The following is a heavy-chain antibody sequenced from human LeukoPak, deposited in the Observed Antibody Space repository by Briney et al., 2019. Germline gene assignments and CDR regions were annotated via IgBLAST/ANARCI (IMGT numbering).Heavy chain of an antibody. V-gene: IGHV6-1*01. J-gene: IGHJ4*02. CDR2: TYYRSRWYI. D-gene: IGHD6-19*01. CDR1: GDSVSSNSAA. CDR3: AGGHTTGWMDY. Sequence: SQTLSLTCAISGDSVSSNSAAWTWIRQSPSRGLEWLGRTYYRSRWYIDYAASVKSRMTINPDTSKNLFSLQLTSVTPEDTAVYYCAGGHTTGWMDYWGQGALVTVSS.